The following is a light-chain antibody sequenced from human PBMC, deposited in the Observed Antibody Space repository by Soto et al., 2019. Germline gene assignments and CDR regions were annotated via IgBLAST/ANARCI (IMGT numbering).Light chain of an antibody. Sequence: EIVLTQSPGTLSLSPGERATLSCRASQGVTSSYLAWYQQKPGQAPRLLIYGASIRATGIPDRFSGSGSGTDFTLTISSLQSEDFAVYYCQQYNNWPYTFGQGTKLEIK. CDR3: QQYNNWPYT. V-gene: IGKV3-20*01. CDR2: GAS. CDR1: QGVTSSY. J-gene: IGKJ2*01.